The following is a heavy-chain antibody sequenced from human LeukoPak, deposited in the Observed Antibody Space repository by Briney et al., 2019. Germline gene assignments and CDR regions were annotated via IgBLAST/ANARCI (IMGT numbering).Heavy chain of an antibody. Sequence: GGSLRLSCAASGFTFSTYWMHWVRRAPRKGLVWVSRISTVGSVTSYADSVKGRFTISRDNAKNTMYLQMNSLRAEDTAVYYCARIGGSGSYSGHYFDHWGQGTLVTVSS. D-gene: IGHD3-10*01. CDR2: ISTVGSVT. CDR1: GFTFSTYW. CDR3: ARIGGSGSYSGHYFDH. J-gene: IGHJ4*02. V-gene: IGHV3-74*01.